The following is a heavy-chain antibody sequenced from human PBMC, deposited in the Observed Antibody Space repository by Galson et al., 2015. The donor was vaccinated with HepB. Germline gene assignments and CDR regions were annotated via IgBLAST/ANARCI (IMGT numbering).Heavy chain of an antibody. J-gene: IGHJ4*02. CDR1: GFTFSNYA. CDR2: ISGGGDST. V-gene: IGHV3-23*01. Sequence: SLRLSCAASGFTFSNYAMSWVRQAPGKGLEWVSAISGGGDSTYSADSVKGRFTISRDNSKNTLYLQMNSLRAEDTAVYYCAKVSAIDSYGDFGYWGQGTLVTVSS. D-gene: IGHD4-17*01. CDR3: AKVSAIDSYGDFGY.